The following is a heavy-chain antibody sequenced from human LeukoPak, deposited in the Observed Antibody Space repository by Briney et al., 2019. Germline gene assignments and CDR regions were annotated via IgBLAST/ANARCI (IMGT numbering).Heavy chain of an antibody. CDR2: TGNKANIYTT. D-gene: IGHD3-22*01. CDR3: ARGQYNSGHYSDY. Sequence: GGSLRLSCAASGFTFSDHFLDWVRHAPGKGLEWVDRTGNKANIYTTEYAASVKGRFTISRDDSKNSLYLQMNSLKPEDTAMYYCARGQYNSGHYSDYWGQGTLVTVSS. CDR1: GFTFSDHF. J-gene: IGHJ4*02. V-gene: IGHV3-72*01.